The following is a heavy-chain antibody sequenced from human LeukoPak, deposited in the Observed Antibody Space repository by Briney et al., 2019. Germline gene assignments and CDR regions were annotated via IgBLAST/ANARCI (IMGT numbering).Heavy chain of an antibody. CDR3: ARGPPIYCSSTSCYMLPRGWFDP. CDR1: GGSISSSSYY. Sequence: PSETLSLTCTVSGGSISSSSYYWGWIRQPPGKGLEWIGSIYYSGSTYYNPSLKSRVTISVDTSKNQFSLKLSSVTAADTAVYYCARGPPIYCSSTSCYMLPRGWFDPWGQGTLVTVSS. J-gene: IGHJ5*02. CDR2: IYYSGST. D-gene: IGHD2-2*02. V-gene: IGHV4-39*07.